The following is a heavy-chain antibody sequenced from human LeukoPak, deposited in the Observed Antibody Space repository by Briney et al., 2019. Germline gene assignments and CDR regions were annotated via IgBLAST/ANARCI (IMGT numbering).Heavy chain of an antibody. CDR1: GGSISSSSYY. J-gene: IGHJ4*02. CDR2: IYYSGST. CDR3: ARLGSFDILTGYFN. Sequence: SETLSLTCTVSGGSISSSSYYWGWIRQPPGTGLEWIGSIYYSGSTYYNPSLKSRVTISVDTPKNQFSLKLSSVTAADTAVYYCARLGSFDILTGYFNWGQGTLVTVSS. V-gene: IGHV4-39*01. D-gene: IGHD3-9*01.